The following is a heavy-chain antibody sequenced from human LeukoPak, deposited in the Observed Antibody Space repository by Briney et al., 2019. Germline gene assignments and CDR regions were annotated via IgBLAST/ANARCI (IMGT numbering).Heavy chain of an antibody. V-gene: IGHV3-21*01. CDR3: ARRWVVPAAMDY. D-gene: IGHD2-2*01. CDR1: GFTFSSYS. J-gene: IGHJ4*02. CDR2: INSSSSYI. Sequence: PGGSLRLSCAASGFTFSSYSMNWVRQAPGKGLEWVSSINSSSSYIYYADSVKGRFTISRDNAKNSLYLQMNSLRAEDTAVYYCARRWVVPAAMDYWGQGTLVTVSS.